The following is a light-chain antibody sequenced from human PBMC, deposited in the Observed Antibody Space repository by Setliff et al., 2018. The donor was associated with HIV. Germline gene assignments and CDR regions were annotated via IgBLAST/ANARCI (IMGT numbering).Light chain of an antibody. CDR3: CSYAGTSTHVV. V-gene: IGLV2-23*02. J-gene: IGLJ2*01. Sequence: QSVLTQPASVSGSPGQSITISCTGNSSDVGTYDLVSWYQQHPGKAPQLTIFEVNKRPSGVSDRFSGSKSGNTASLTISGLQAEDEADYYCCSYAGTSTHVVFGGGTKVTVL. CDR1: SSDVGTYDL. CDR2: EVN.